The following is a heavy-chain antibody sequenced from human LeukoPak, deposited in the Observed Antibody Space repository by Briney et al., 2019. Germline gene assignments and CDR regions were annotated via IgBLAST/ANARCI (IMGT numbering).Heavy chain of an antibody. Sequence: GGSLRLSCAASGFTFSSYAMNWVRQAPGKGLDWVSGISGSGDRTYYADSVKGRFTISRDNSKNTLYLQMNSLGAEDTAVYFCAKDTDIYYYYYDMDAWGQGTTVTVSS. CDR1: GFTFSSYA. CDR3: AKDTDIYYYYYDMDA. V-gene: IGHV3-23*01. CDR2: ISGSGDRT. J-gene: IGHJ6*02. D-gene: IGHD3-9*01.